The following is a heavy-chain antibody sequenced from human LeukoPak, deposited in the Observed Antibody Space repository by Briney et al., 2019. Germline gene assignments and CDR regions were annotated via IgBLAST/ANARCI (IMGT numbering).Heavy chain of an antibody. CDR1: GYTFTGYY. CDR3: ARDPHYDFWSGYYSYYFDY. CDR2: INPNSGGT. D-gene: IGHD3-3*01. J-gene: IGHJ4*02. Sequence: ASVKVSCKASGYTFTGYYMHWVRQAPGQGLEWMGWINPNSGGTNYAQKFQGRVTMTRDTSISTAYMELSRLRSDDTAVYYCARDPHYDFWSGYYSYYFDYWGQGNLVKVSS. V-gene: IGHV1-2*02.